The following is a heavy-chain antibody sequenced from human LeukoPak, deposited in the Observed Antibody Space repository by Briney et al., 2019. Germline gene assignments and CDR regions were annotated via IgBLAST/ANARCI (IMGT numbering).Heavy chain of an antibody. V-gene: IGHV3-30-3*01. J-gene: IGHJ4*02. CDR3: AKAMVRGVYGLAFDY. CDR2: ISYDGSNK. CDR1: GFTFSSYA. D-gene: IGHD3-10*01. Sequence: GGSLRLSCAASGFTFSSYAMHWVRQAPGKGLEWVAVISYDGSNKYYADSVKGRFTISRDNSKNTLYLQMNSLRAEDTAVYYCAKAMVRGVYGLAFDYWGQGTLVTVSS.